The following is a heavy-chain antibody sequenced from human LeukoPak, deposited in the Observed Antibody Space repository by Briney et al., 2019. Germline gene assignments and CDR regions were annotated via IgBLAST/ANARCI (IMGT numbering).Heavy chain of an antibody. Sequence: SETLSLTCAVYGGSFSGYYWSWIRQPPGKGLEWIGEINHSGSTNYNPSLKSRVTISADTSKNQFSLKLSSVTAADTAVYYCASGRPGGLDYWGQGTLVTVSS. CDR2: INHSGST. CDR3: ASGRPGGLDY. J-gene: IGHJ4*02. D-gene: IGHD3-16*01. V-gene: IGHV4-34*01. CDR1: GGSFSGYY.